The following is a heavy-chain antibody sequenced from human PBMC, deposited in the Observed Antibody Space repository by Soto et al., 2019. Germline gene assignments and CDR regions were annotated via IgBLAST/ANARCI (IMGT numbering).Heavy chain of an antibody. V-gene: IGHV1-2*04. CDR2: INPNSGGT. Sequence: ASVKVSCKASGYTFTGYYMHWVRQAPGQGLEWMGWINPNSGGTNYAQKFQGWVTMTRDTSISTAYMELSRLRSDDTAVYYCARDSGRSDVVPAAISAMDVWGQGTTVTVSS. CDR1: GYTFTGYY. CDR3: ARDSGRSDVVPAAISAMDV. J-gene: IGHJ6*02. D-gene: IGHD2-2*01.